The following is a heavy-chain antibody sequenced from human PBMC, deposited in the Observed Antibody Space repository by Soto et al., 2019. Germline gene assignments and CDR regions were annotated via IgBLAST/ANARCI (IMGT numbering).Heavy chain of an antibody. J-gene: IGHJ6*02. CDR2: TYYRSKWYN. CDR1: GDSVSSNSAA. D-gene: IGHD6-13*01. CDR3: ARASAACTAYYYGMDV. Sequence: SQTLSLTCAISGDSVSSNSAAWNWIRQSPSRGLEWLGRTYYRSKWYNDYAVSVKSRITINPDTSKNQFSLQLNSVTPEDTAVYYCARASAACTAYYYGMDVWGQGTTVTVSS. V-gene: IGHV6-1*01.